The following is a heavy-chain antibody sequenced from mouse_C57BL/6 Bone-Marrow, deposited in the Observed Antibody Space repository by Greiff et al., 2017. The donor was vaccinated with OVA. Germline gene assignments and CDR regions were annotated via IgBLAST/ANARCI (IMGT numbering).Heavy chain of an antibody. CDR3: ASGYYGHYAMDY. CDR1: GYTFTSYW. D-gene: IGHD2-1*01. CDR2: IDPSDSYT. Sequence: VQLQQPGAELVMPGASVKLSCKASGYTFTSYWMHWVKQRPGQGLEWIGEIDPSDSYTNYNQKFKGKSTLTVDKSSSTAYMQLSSLTSEDSAVYYCASGYYGHYAMDYWGQGTSVTVSS. V-gene: IGHV1-69*01. J-gene: IGHJ4*01.